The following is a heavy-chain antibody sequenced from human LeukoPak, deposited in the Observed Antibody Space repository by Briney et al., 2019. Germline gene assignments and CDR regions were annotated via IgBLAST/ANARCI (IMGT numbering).Heavy chain of an antibody. D-gene: IGHD5-18*01. Sequence: ASVTVSCKASAYTFTNYNIHWVRQAPGQGLEWMGIINPSGGSTRYAQKFQGRVTMTRDTSTSTVYMELSSLRSEDTAVYYCARYIYGYLHYWGQGTLVTVSS. CDR3: ARYIYGYLHY. CDR2: INPSGGST. CDR1: AYTFTNYN. J-gene: IGHJ4*02. V-gene: IGHV1-46*01.